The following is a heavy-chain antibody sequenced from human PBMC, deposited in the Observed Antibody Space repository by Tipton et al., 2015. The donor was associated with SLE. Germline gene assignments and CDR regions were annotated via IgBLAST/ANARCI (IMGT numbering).Heavy chain of an antibody. D-gene: IGHD5-24*01. CDR3: ARGGVEMATMEGKGMMVY. J-gene: IGHJ4*02. Sequence: QSGAEVRKPGASVKVSCKASGYTFTSYDINWVRQATGQGLEWMGWMNPNSGNTGYAQKFQGRVTMTRNTSISTAYMELSSLRSEDTAVYYCARGGVEMATMEGKGMMVYWGQGTLVTVSS. CDR1: GYTFTSYD. CDR2: MNPNSGNT. V-gene: IGHV1-8*01.